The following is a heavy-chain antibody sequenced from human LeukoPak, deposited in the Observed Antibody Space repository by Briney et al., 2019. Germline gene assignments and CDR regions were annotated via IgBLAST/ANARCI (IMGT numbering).Heavy chain of an antibody. D-gene: IGHD6-13*01. CDR2: IYHSGST. CDR3: ARTTEAHSWRTRYYDYYMDV. V-gene: IGHV4-38-2*02. Sequence: SETLSLTCTVSGYSISSGYYWGWIRQPPGKGLEWIGSIYHSGSTYYNPSLKSRVTISVETSKNQFSLKLSSVTAADTAVYYCARTTEAHSWRTRYYDYYMDVWGKGTTVTVSS. CDR1: GYSISSGYY. J-gene: IGHJ6*03.